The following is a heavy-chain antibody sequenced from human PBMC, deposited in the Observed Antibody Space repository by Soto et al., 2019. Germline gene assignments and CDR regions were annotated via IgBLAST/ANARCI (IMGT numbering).Heavy chain of an antibody. CDR1: GFTFSSYS. CDR2: ISSSSSTI. Sequence: PGGSLRLSCAASGFTFSSYSMNWVRQAPGKGLEWVSYISSSSSTIYYADSVKGRFTISRDNAKNSLYLQMNSLRAEDTAVYYCARDFVPSDAYFVWFDPWGQGTLVTVSS. D-gene: IGHD3-9*01. V-gene: IGHV3-48*01. CDR3: ARDFVPSDAYFVWFDP. J-gene: IGHJ5*02.